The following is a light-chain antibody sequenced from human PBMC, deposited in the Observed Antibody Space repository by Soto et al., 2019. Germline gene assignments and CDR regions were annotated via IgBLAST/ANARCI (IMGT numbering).Light chain of an antibody. CDR1: SSNIGRNT. Sequence: QSVLTQPPSASGTPGQRVTISCSGSSSNIGRNTVNWYQQLPGTAPKLLIYKNTQRPSGVPDRFSGSKSGTSASLAISGLQSEDEADYYCAAWDDSLNGRVFGGGTKVTVL. J-gene: IGLJ3*02. V-gene: IGLV1-44*01. CDR2: KNT. CDR3: AAWDDSLNGRV.